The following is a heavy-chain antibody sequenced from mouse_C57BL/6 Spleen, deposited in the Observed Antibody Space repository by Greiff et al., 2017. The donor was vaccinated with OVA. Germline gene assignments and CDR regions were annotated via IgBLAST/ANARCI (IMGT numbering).Heavy chain of an antibody. J-gene: IGHJ2*01. CDR1: GYTFTSYW. V-gene: IGHV1-50*01. D-gene: IGHD4-1*01. Sequence: QVQLKQPGAELVKPGASVKLSCKASGYTFTSYWMQWVKQRPGQGLEWIGEIDPSDSYTNYNQKFKGKATLTVDTSSSTAYMQLSSLTSEDSAVYYCARSGTVYYFDYWGQGTTLTVSS. CDR3: ARSGTVYYFDY. CDR2: IDPSDSYT.